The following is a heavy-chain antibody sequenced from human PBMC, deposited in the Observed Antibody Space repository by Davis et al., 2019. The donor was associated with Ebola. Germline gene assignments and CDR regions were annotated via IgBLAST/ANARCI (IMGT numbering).Heavy chain of an antibody. D-gene: IGHD5-18*01. V-gene: IGHV3-23*01. J-gene: IGHJ4*02. CDR2: ISSSVGTT. Sequence: PGGSLRLSCAASGFTFSSSAMSWVRQAPGKGLEWVSTISSSVGTTYYADSVKGRFTISRDNSKNTLYLQMNSLRAEDTAVYYCARDLAAMVGVLYWGQGTLVTVSS. CDR1: GFTFSSSA. CDR3: ARDLAAMVGVLY.